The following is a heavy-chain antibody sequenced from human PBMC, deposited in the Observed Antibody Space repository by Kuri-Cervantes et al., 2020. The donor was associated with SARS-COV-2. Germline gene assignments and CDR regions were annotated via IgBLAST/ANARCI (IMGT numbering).Heavy chain of an antibody. J-gene: IGHJ6*02. V-gene: IGHV4-39*07. Sequence: SETLSLTCTVSGGSISSSSYYWGWIRQPPGKGLEWIGSIYYSGSTYYNPSLKSRVTMSVDTSKNQFSLKLSSVTAADTAVYYCARDGEGLGYCSSNSCSNYGMDVWGQGTTVTVSS. D-gene: IGHD2-2*01. CDR3: ARDGEGLGYCSSNSCSNYGMDV. CDR2: IYYSGST. CDR1: GGSISSSSYY.